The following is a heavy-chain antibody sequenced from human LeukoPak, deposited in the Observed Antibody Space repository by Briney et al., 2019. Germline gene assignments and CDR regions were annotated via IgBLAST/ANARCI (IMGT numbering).Heavy chain of an antibody. CDR3: ARGTPLGYCTNGVCYTSDY. D-gene: IGHD2-8*01. CDR1: GFTFSSYA. Sequence: GGSLRLSCAASGFTFSSYAMHWVRQAPGKGLEWVAVISYDGSNKYYADSVKGRFTISRDNSKNTLYLQMNSLRAEDTAVYFCARGTPLGYCTNGVCYTSDYWGQGTLVTVSS. CDR2: ISYDGSNK. J-gene: IGHJ4*02. V-gene: IGHV3-30*04.